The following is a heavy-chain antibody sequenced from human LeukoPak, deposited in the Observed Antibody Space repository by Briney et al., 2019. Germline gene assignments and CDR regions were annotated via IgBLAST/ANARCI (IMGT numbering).Heavy chain of an antibody. CDR1: GFTFSTFG. D-gene: IGHD3-3*01. J-gene: IGHJ6*03. CDR2: IQYDGSNK. V-gene: IGHV3-30*02. CDR3: ARDARMYYDFLDPLGGYYYYYMDV. Sequence: GGSLRLSCAASGFTFSTFGMHWVRQAPGKGLEWVTFIQYDGSNKYYADSVKGRFTISRDNSKKTLYLQMNTLRPEDTAVYYCARDARMYYDFLDPLGGYYYYYMDVWGKGTTVTVSS.